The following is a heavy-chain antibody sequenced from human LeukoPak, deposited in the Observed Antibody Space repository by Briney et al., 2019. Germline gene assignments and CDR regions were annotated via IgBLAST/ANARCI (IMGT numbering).Heavy chain of an antibody. CDR1: GGSISGSAYY. D-gene: IGHD6-13*01. CDR2: IYYSGST. Sequence: PSETLSLTCTVSGGSISGSAYYWGCIRQPPGKGREWIGSIYYSGSTYYNPSLKSRVTISVDTSKSQFSVKLSSVTAADTAVYYCASEFLGRIAADDTDAFDIWGQGTMVTVSS. CDR3: ASEFLGRIAADDTDAFDI. J-gene: IGHJ3*02. V-gene: IGHV4-39*07.